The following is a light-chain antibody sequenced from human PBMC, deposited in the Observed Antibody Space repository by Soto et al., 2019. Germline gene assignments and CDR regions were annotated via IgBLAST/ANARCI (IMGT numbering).Light chain of an antibody. CDR2: AAS. V-gene: IGKV3-20*01. CDR1: QSVTSNC. Sequence: EIVVTQTPSTLSLTPGERATLSCRASQSVTSNCLAWYQQNPGQAPRLLIYAASSRATGIPDRFRGSGSGTDFTLTIRRLEPEDFAVYYCQQCRSSPNTFGQGTRLEIK. J-gene: IGKJ5*01. CDR3: QQCRSSPNT.